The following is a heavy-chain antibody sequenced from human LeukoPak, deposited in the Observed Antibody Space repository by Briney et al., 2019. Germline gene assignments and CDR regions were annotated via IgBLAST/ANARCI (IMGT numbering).Heavy chain of an antibody. CDR2: IYTSGST. J-gene: IGHJ4*02. D-gene: IGHD3-22*01. Sequence: SETLSLTCTVSGDSISSFYWSWIRQPAGKGLKWIGRIYTSGSTNYNPSLKSRVTMSVDTSKNQFSLKLSSVTAADTAVYYCARDRYYYDSSGYLFDYWGQGTLVTVSS. CDR3: ARDRYYYDSSGYLFDY. V-gene: IGHV4-4*07. CDR1: GDSISSFY.